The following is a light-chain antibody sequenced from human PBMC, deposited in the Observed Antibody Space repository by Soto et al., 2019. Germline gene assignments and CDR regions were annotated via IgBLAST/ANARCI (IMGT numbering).Light chain of an antibody. CDR2: KAS. V-gene: IGKV1-5*03. CDR3: QQYNSYSRT. CDR1: QSISSW. J-gene: IGKJ1*01. Sequence: DIQMTQSPSPLSASVGDRVTITCRASQSISSWLAWYQQKPGKAPKLLIYKASTLESGVPSRFSGSGSGTDFTLTISSLQPDDFATYYCQQYNSYSRTFGQGTKVEIK.